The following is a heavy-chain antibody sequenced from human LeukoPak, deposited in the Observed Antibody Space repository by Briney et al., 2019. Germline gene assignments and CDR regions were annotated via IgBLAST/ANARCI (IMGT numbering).Heavy chain of an antibody. CDR3: ARDQKQWLVHLSQYYFDY. D-gene: IGHD6-19*01. CDR2: INPNSGGT. J-gene: IGHJ4*02. CDR1: GYTFTGYY. V-gene: IGHV1-2*02. Sequence: GASVKVSCKASGYTFTGYYMHWVRQAPGQGLEWMGWINPNSGGTNYAQKFQGRVTMTRDTSISTAYMELSRLRSDDTAVYYCARDQKQWLVHLSQYYFDYWGQGTLVTVSS.